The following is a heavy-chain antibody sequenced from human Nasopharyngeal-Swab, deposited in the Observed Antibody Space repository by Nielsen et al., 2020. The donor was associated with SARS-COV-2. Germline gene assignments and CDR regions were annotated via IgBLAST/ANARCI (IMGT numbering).Heavy chain of an antibody. CDR2: IFSNDEK. J-gene: IGHJ6*03. Sequence: SGPTLVKPTETLTLTCTVSGFSLSNRRMGVSWIRQPPGKALEWLAHIFSNDEKSYSTSLKSRLTISKDTSKSQVVLTMTNMDPVDTATYYCAQAGLELRLFYFYYYMDVWGKGTTVTVSS. CDR3: AQAGLELRLFYFYYYMDV. V-gene: IGHV2-26*01. D-gene: IGHD1-7*01. CDR1: GFSLSNRRMG.